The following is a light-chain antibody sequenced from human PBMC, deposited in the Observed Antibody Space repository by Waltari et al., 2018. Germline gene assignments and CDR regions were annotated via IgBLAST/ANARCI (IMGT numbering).Light chain of an antibody. J-gene: IGLJ2*01. V-gene: IGLV2-14*01. CDR3: SSYTESTTVV. Sequence: QSALTQPASVSGSPGQSITISCSGSTTDICTYDYPSWYQPYPGKPPKLILYQFTIGPSGVPKRFSGSKSGNTASLTITGLQTDDEAIYYCSSYTESTTVVFGGGTVVTVL. CDR1: TTDICTYDY. CDR2: QFT.